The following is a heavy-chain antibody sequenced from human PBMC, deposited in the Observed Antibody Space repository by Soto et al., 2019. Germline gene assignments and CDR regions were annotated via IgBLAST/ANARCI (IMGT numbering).Heavy chain of an antibody. CDR3: ARLISGTYSDWFDS. Sequence: QVQQVQSGAEVKKPGASVKVSCKASGYTFTRYGITWVRQAPGQGLEWMGWISADNAKTKYAQKIQGRVTMTTDTSTSTAYVELRSLRSDDTAVYYCARLISGTYSDWFDSWGQGTLVTVSS. V-gene: IGHV1-18*04. CDR2: ISADNAKT. CDR1: GYTFTRYG. D-gene: IGHD1-26*01. J-gene: IGHJ5*01.